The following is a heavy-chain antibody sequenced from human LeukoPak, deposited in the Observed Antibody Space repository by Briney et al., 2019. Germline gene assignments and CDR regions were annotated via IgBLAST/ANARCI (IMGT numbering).Heavy chain of an antibody. CDR2: IYDSAST. D-gene: IGHD3-16*01. J-gene: IGHJ4*02. CDR3: ARCRDGARGEAADF. V-gene: IGHV4-39*07. CDR1: GGSISSENYY. Sequence: PSETLSLTCTVSGGSISSENYYWGWMRQTPGKGLDWIGSIYDSASTNYNPSLKSRVTISLDTSKNQVSLRLTSVTAADTAVYYCARCRDGARGEAADFWGPGTLVTVSS.